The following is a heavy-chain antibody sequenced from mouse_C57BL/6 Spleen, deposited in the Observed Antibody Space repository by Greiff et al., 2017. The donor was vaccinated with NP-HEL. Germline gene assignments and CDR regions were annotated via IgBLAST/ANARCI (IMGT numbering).Heavy chain of an antibody. CDR2: IHPNSGST. CDR1: GYTFTSYW. Sequence: QVQLQQPGAELVKPGASVKLSCKASGYTFTSYWMHWVKQRPGQGLEWIGMIHPNSGSTNYNEKFKSKATLTVDKSSSTAYMQLSSLTSEDSAVYYCARAGIYYGNRFYAMDYWGQGTSVTVSS. V-gene: IGHV1-64*01. D-gene: IGHD2-1*01. CDR3: ARAGIYYGNRFYAMDY. J-gene: IGHJ4*01.